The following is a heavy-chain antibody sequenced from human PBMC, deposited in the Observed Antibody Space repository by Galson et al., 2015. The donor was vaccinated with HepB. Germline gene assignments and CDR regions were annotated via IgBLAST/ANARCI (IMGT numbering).Heavy chain of an antibody. CDR1: GFTFSSYG. Sequence: SLRLSCAASGFTFSSYGMHWVRQAPGKGLEWVAVISYDGINKFHADSVKGRFTISRDNSKNMLYLQMDSLRAADAALYYCAKDFRGAHYSLVDYFDYWGQGTLVAVSS. V-gene: IGHV3-30*18. J-gene: IGHJ4*02. D-gene: IGHD4-11*01. CDR3: AKDFRGAHYSLVDYFDY. CDR2: ISYDGINK.